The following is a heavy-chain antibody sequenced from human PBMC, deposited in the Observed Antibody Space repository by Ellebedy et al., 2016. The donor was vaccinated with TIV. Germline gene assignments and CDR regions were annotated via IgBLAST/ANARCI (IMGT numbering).Heavy chain of an antibody. CDR3: VRDLHWSYFD. CDR1: GFTFSLNW. D-gene: IGHD1-26*01. CDR2: IKEDGSEE. J-gene: IGHJ4*02. Sequence: GESLKISCAAFGFTFSLNWMYWVRQAPGKGLEWVANIKEDGSEEYYVDSVKGRFTISRDNAKNSLYLQMNSLRAEDTAVYYCVRDLHWSYFDWGQGTLVTVSS. V-gene: IGHV3-7*03.